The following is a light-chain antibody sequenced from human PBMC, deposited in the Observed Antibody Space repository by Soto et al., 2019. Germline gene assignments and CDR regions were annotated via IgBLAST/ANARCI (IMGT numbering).Light chain of an antibody. CDR1: QSVSSSY. CDR2: GAS. V-gene: IGKV3-20*01. J-gene: IGKJ1*01. Sequence: EIVLTQSPGTLFLSPGERATLSCRASQSVSSSYLAWYQQKPGQAPRLLIYGASSRATGIPDRFRGSGSGTEFTLTISRLEPEDFAVYYCQQYGSSRTFGQGTKVEIK. CDR3: QQYGSSRT.